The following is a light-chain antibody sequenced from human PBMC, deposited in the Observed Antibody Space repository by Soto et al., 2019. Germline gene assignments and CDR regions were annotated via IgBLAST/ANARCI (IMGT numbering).Light chain of an antibody. CDR3: SSYVGSNNFYV. CDR2: EVT. J-gene: IGLJ1*01. V-gene: IGLV2-8*01. CDR1: SSDVGGYNY. Sequence: QSALTQPPSASGSPGQSVTISCTGTSSDVGGYNYVSWYQQHPGKAPKVMIYEVTKRPSGVPDRFSGSKSGNTASLTVSGLQAEDEADYYCSSYVGSNNFYVFGTGTQLTVL.